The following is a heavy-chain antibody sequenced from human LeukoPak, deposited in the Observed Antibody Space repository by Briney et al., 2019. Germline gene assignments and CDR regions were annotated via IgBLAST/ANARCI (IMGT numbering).Heavy chain of an antibody. J-gene: IGHJ3*02. Sequence: GGSLRLSCDASGLTFSSYGMHWVRQAPGKGLEWVAFIQYDGSNKYYADSVKGRFTISSDNAKNSLYLQMNSLRAEDTAFYYCAKGNVFDIWGQGTMVTVSS. CDR2: IQYDGSNK. V-gene: IGHV3-30*02. CDR3: AKGNVFDI. CDR1: GLTFSSYG.